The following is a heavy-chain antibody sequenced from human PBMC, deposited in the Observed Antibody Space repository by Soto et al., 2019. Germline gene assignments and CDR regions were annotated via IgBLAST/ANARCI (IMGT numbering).Heavy chain of an antibody. CDR3: ARLRIATNNYKWFDP. D-gene: IGHD2-21*01. V-gene: IGHV4-31*03. J-gene: IGHJ5*02. CDR1: GAALNRGNYY. CDR2: IYVTGAV. Sequence: SETLSLTCSVSGAALNRGNYYWSWIRQVPGKGREGIGHIYVTGAVDYNPSLRARITISQDTSEKQFSLNLRLVTAADTAVYYCARLRIATNNYKWFDPWGQGTLVTVSS.